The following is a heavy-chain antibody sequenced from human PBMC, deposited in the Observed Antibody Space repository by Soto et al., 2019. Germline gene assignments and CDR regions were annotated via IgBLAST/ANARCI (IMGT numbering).Heavy chain of an antibody. Sequence: PGESLKISCMGSGYSFTSYWISWVRQMPGKGLEWMGRIDPSDSYTNYSPSFQGHVTISADKSISTAYLQWSSLKASDTAMYYCARHRPPRGVATRWFDPWGQGTLVTVSS. CDR2: IDPSDSYT. CDR1: GYSFTSYW. J-gene: IGHJ5*02. V-gene: IGHV5-10-1*01. D-gene: IGHD5-12*01. CDR3: ARHRPPRGVATRWFDP.